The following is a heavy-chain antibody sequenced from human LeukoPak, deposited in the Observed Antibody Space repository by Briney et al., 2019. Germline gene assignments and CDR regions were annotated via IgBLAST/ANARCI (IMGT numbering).Heavy chain of an antibody. Sequence: ALVKVSCKASGYTFTSYYMHWVRQAPGQGLEWMGIINPSGGSTSYAQKFQGRVTMTRDTSTSTVYMELSSLSSEDTAVYYCARGWIDWNYAGGWFDPWGQGTLVTVSS. D-gene: IGHD1-7*01. V-gene: IGHV1-46*01. CDR2: INPSGGST. J-gene: IGHJ5*02. CDR3: ARGWIDWNYAGGWFDP. CDR1: GYTFTSYY.